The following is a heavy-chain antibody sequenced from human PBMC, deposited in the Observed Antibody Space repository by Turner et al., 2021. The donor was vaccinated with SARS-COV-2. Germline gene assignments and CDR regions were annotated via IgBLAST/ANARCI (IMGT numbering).Heavy chain of an antibody. CDR2: IYYSGST. Sequence: QLQLQESGPGLVKPSETLSLTCTVSGGSLSSSSYYWGWIRQPPGKGLEWIGSIYYSGSTYYNPSLKSRVTISVDTSKNQFSLKLSSVTAADTAVYYCARLVDTLDYYNGMDVWGQGTTVTVFS. CDR3: ARLVDTLDYYNGMDV. CDR1: GGSLSSSSYY. D-gene: IGHD5-18*01. V-gene: IGHV4-39*01. J-gene: IGHJ6*02.